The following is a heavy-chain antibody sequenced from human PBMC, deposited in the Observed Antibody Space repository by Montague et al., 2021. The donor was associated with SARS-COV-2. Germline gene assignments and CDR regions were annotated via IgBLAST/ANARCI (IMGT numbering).Heavy chain of an antibody. Sequence: SQTLSLTCTVSSGSLSNYYWSWIRQSPGKGLEWIGYISSNGKTNYNPSLKSRVTLSADASRNEFSLKLDSVTAADTAVYFCARRGYYDSAGYHWHLDLWGRGMLVTVSS. D-gene: IGHD3-22*01. CDR3: ARRGYYDSAGYHWHLDL. CDR2: ISSNGKT. V-gene: IGHV4-4*09. CDR1: SGSLSNYY. J-gene: IGHJ2*01.